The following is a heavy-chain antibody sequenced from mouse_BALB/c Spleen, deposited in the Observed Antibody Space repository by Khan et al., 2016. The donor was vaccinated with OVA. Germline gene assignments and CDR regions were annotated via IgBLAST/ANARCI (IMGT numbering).Heavy chain of an antibody. D-gene: IGHD1-2*01. Sequence: VQLQQSGPDLVKPGASVKISCKASGYSFTVYYMTWVKQSHGKSPEWIGRVNPNNGDTNYNQNFKGKAILTVDKSSNTAYMELRSLTSEDSAVFDCARVYEFITYWGQGTLVTVSA. CDR1: GYSFTVYY. J-gene: IGHJ3*01. V-gene: IGHV1-26*01. CDR3: ARVYEFITY. CDR2: VNPNNGDT.